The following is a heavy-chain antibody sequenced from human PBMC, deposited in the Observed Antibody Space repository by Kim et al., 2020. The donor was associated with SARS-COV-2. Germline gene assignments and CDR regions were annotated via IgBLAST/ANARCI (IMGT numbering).Heavy chain of an antibody. J-gene: IGHJ4*02. CDR2: IYYSGTT. CDR3: ARQLGTLYDILTAYAGN. Sequence: SETLSLTCTVSGGSISSNNYYWGWIRQPPGKGLEWIGSIYYSGTTYYNPSLKSRVTISVDTSKNQFSLKLSSVTAADTAVYYCARQLGTLYDILTAYAGNWGQGTLVTVSS. V-gene: IGHV4-39*01. CDR1: GGSISSNNYY. D-gene: IGHD3-9*01.